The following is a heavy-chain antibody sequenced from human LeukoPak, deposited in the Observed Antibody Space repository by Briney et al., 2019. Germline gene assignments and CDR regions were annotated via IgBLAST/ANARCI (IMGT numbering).Heavy chain of an antibody. V-gene: IGHV3-21*06. Sequence: GGSLRLSCAASGFTFSSGTMNWVRQAPGKALEWVSSLSGSGRLIWYAGSVKGRFTISRDNAANSLFLQMSSPRVEDTAVYYCARDLQTGLAFDAWGQGTVVTVS. CDR2: LSGSGRLI. CDR1: GFTFSSGT. J-gene: IGHJ3*01. CDR3: ARDLQTGLAFDA. D-gene: IGHD7-27*01.